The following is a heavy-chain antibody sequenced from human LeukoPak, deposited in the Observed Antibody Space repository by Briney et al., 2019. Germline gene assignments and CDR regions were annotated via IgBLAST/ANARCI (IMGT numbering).Heavy chain of an antibody. CDR1: GYTFTSYD. V-gene: IGHV1-8*01. J-gene: IGHJ4*02. Sequence: ASVKVSCKASGYTFTSYDINWVRQATGRGLEWMGWMNPSSGNTGYPQRFQGRVTMTRNTSISTAYMELSSLRSEDTAVYYCARGSLLYGANSGVDYWGQGTLVTVSS. D-gene: IGHD4/OR15-4a*01. CDR3: ARGSLLYGANSGVDY. CDR2: MNPSSGNT.